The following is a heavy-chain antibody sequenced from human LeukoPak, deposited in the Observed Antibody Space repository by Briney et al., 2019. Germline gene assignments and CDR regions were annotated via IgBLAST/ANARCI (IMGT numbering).Heavy chain of an antibody. CDR1: GFTFTSSA. V-gene: IGHV1-58*02. CDR2: IVVGSGNT. D-gene: IGHD6-19*01. J-gene: IGHJ6*03. Sequence: SVKVSCKASGFTFTSSAMQWVRQARGQRLEWIGWIVVGSGNTNYAQKFQERVTITRDMSTSTAYMELSSLRSEDTAVYYCAAAVGSSGWYYYYYYMDVWGKGTTVTVSS. CDR3: AAAVGSSGWYYYYYYMDV.